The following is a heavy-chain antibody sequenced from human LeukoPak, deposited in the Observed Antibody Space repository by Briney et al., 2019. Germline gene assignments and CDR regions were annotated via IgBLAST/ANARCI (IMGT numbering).Heavy chain of an antibody. CDR3: ASSGSSDNDLDY. CDR1: GFTFSSYG. D-gene: IGHD1-26*01. J-gene: IGHJ4*02. CDR2: ISYDGSNK. V-gene: IGHV3-30*03. Sequence: PGGSLRLSCAASGFTFSSYGMHWVRQAPGKGLEWVAVISYDGSNKYYADSVKGRFTISRDNSKNTLYLQMNSLRAEDTAVYYCASSGSSDNDLDYWGQGALVTVSS.